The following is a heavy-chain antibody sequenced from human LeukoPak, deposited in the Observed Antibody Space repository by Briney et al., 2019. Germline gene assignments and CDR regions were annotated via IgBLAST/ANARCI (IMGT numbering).Heavy chain of an antibody. J-gene: IGHJ6*02. D-gene: IGHD3-10*01. CDR3: ARPYYHGSGSYYYYYGMDV. CDR1: GYTFTSYD. Sequence: ASVKVSCKASGYTFTSYDINWVRQATGQGLEWMGWMNPNSGNTGYAQKFQGRVTMTRNTSISTAYMELSSLRSEDTAVYYCARPYYHGSGSYYYYYGMDVWGQGTTVTVSS. CDR2: MNPNSGNT. V-gene: IGHV1-8*01.